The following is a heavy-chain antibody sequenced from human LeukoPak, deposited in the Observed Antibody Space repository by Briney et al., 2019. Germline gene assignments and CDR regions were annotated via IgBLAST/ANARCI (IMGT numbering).Heavy chain of an antibody. J-gene: IGHJ5*02. Sequence: SQTLSLTWAISGDSVSSNSVTWNWIRQSPSRGLEWLGRTYYRSTWYNDYAVSVRGRITVNPDTSKNQFSLHLNSVTPEDTAVYYCARRLTQYDCFDPWGQGILVTVSS. CDR2: TYYRSTWYN. V-gene: IGHV6-1*01. D-gene: IGHD2-2*01. CDR3: ARRLTQYDCFDP. CDR1: GDSVSSNSVT.